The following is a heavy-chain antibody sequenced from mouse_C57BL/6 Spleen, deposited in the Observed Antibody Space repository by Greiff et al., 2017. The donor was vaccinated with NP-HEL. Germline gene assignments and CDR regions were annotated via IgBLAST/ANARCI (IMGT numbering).Heavy chain of an antibody. CDR1: GFTFSSYA. J-gene: IGHJ2*01. CDR2: LLDGGSYT. CDR3: ARELTGYYFDY. D-gene: IGHD4-1*01. V-gene: IGHV5-4*01. Sequence: EVKLVESGGGLVKPGGSLKLSCAASGFTFSSYALSWVRQTPAQLLACVATLLDGGSYTYYPDNVKGRFTISRDNAKNNLYLQMSHLKSEDTAMYYCARELTGYYFDYWGQGTTLTVSS.